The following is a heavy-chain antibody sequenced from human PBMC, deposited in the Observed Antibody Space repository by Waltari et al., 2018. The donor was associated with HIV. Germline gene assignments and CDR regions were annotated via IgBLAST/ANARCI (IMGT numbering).Heavy chain of an antibody. CDR3: AAEKKLALDGLGV. V-gene: IGHV1-2*02. CDR2: SNPSVGT. CDR1: GETFSDYY. Sequence: QVHLVQSGAEVTKPGASVKVSCKASGETFSDYYFHWVRQAPGQGLEWMGWSNPSVGTNYAQTCQGRVTMTRDTSTNTAYMQLNRLRADDTAVYYCAAEKKLALDGLGVWGQGSTVAVS. J-gene: IGHJ6*01.